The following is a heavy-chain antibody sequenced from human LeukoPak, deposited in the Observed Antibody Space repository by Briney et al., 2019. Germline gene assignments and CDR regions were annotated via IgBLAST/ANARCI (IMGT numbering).Heavy chain of an antibody. J-gene: IGHJ4*02. D-gene: IGHD3-22*01. CDR2: IYYSGST. Sequence: SETLSLTCIVSGGSISSHYWSWIRQTPGKGLEYIGYIYYSGSTDYNPSLKSRVTISLDTSKNQFSLHLSSVTAADTVVYYCARRSGVLDSRDSRYYFDHWGQGTLVTVSS. CDR1: GGSISSHY. CDR3: ARRSGVLDSRDSRYYFDH. V-gene: IGHV4-59*11.